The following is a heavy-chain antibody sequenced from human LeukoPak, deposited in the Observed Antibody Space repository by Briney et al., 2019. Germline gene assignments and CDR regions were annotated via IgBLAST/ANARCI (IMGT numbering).Heavy chain of an antibody. J-gene: IGHJ3*02. CDR1: GGSISSGGYY. CDR3: ARERGRGIFGVVTGAFDI. Sequence: NPSETLSLTCTVSGGSISSGGYYWSWIRQPPGKGLEWIGYIYHSGSTYYNPSLKSRVTISVDRSKNQFSLKLSSVTAADTAVYYCARERGRGIFGVVTGAFDIWGQGTMVTVSS. V-gene: IGHV4-30-2*01. D-gene: IGHD3-3*01. CDR2: IYHSGST.